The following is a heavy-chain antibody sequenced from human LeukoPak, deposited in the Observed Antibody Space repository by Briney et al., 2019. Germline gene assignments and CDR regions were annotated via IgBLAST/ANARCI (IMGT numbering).Heavy chain of an antibody. CDR1: GGSISSNRHY. Sequence: SETLSLTCTVSGGSISSNRHYWGWIRQPPGKGLEWIGNIYYGGSTYYNPSLKSRVTISVDTSKNQFSLKLSSVTAADTAVHYCTRLLKYSGSYYCDYWGQGSLDTVSS. CDR2: IYYGGST. J-gene: IGHJ4*02. D-gene: IGHD1-26*01. V-gene: IGHV4-39*01. CDR3: TRLLKYSGSYYCDY.